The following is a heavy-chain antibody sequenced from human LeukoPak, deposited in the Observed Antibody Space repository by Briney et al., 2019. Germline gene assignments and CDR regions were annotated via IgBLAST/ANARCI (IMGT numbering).Heavy chain of an antibody. D-gene: IGHD3-22*01. CDR1: GFIFSNYG. J-gene: IGHJ4*02. V-gene: IGHV3-20*04. CDR2: INWNGGST. Sequence: GGSLRLSCTTSGFIFSNYGMHWVRQAPGKGLEWVSGINWNGGSTGYADSVKGRFTISRDNPKKTLYLQMDSLRAEDTAVYYCAKDHYYDSSNYYYGRPNLFDYWGQGTLVTVSS. CDR3: AKDHYYDSSNYYYGRPNLFDY.